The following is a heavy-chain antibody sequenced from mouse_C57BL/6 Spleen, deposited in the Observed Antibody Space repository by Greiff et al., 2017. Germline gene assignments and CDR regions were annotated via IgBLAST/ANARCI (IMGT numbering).Heavy chain of an antibody. CDR3: ARGKGYYFDY. V-gene: IGHV1-52*01. Sequence: QVQLKQPGAELVRPGSSVKLSCKASGYTFTSYWMHWVKQRPRQGLEWIGNIDPSDSETHYNQKFKDKATLTVDKSSSTAYMQLSSLTSEDSAVYYCARGKGYYFDYWGQGTTLTVSS. CDR1: GYTFTSYW. J-gene: IGHJ2*01. CDR2: IDPSDSET.